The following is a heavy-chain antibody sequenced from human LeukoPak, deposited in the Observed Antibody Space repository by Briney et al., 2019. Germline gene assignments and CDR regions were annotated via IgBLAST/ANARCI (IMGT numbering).Heavy chain of an antibody. V-gene: IGHV1-8*03. J-gene: IGHJ3*02. CDR3: ERGHNFDNNGYYGDAFDI. D-gene: IGHD3-22*01. CDR2: LNPDTGAT. Sequence: ASVKVSCKASGYSLTSDDINWVRQAAGQGLEWMGWLNPDTGATGYAQKFQDRLTITATASINTAFMEMRSLTSEDTAVYYCERGHNFDNNGYYGDAFDIWGQGTMVTVSS. CDR1: GYSLTSDD.